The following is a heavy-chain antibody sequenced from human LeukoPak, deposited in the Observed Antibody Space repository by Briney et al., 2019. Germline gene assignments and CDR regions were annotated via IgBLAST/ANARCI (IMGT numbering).Heavy chain of an antibody. D-gene: IGHD3-10*01. Sequence: PSETLSLTCAVYGGSFSGYYWSWIRQPPGKGLEWIGEINHSGSTNYNPSLKSRVTISVDTSKNQFSLKLSSVTAADTAVYYCARGRGITMVRGVILRLSWFDPWGQGTLVTVSS. CDR1: GGSFSGYY. J-gene: IGHJ5*02. CDR2: INHSGST. V-gene: IGHV4-34*01. CDR3: ARGRGITMVRGVILRLSWFDP.